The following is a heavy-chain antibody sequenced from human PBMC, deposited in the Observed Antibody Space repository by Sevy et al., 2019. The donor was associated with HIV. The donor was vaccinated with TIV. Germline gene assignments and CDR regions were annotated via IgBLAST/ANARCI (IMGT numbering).Heavy chain of an antibody. V-gene: IGHV3-33*01. CDR1: GFTFNSYG. CDR2: IWYDGSNQ. D-gene: IGHD4-17*01. CDR3: ARVDYQYYYYAMDV. Sequence: GGSLRLSCAASGFTFNSYGMHWVRQAPGKGLEWVALIWYDGSNQYYADSVKGRFTISRDNSKNTLYLQMNSLRAEDTAVYFCARVDYQYYYYAMDVWGQGTTVTVSS. J-gene: IGHJ6*02.